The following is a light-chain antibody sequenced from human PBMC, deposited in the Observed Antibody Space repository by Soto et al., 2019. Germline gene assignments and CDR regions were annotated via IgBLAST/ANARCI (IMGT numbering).Light chain of an antibody. CDR3: QQRNNWPPYT. Sequence: EIVLTQSPATLSLSPGERATLSCRASQSVSSYLAWYQQKPGQAPRLLIYDASNRATGIPARFSGSGSGTDFTLTISSLEPEDFAVYYYQQRNNWPPYTFGQGTKLEIK. J-gene: IGKJ2*01. V-gene: IGKV3-11*01. CDR1: QSVSSY. CDR2: DAS.